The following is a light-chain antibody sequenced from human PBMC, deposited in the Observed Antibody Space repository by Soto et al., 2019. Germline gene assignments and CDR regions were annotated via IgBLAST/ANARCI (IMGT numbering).Light chain of an antibody. Sequence: EIVLTQSPGTLSLSPGERATLSCRASQSVSSSYLAWYQQKPGQAPRLLIYGASSRATGIPDRFSGSGSGTEFTHTISRLEPEYFAVYYCQQYGSSPPYTFGQGTKLEIK. CDR1: QSVSSSY. J-gene: IGKJ2*01. CDR2: GAS. V-gene: IGKV3-20*01. CDR3: QQYGSSPPYT.